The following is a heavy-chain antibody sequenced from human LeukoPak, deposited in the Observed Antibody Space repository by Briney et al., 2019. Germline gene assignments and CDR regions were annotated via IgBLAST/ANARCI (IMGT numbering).Heavy chain of an antibody. CDR1: GGSISSSNW. CDR3: ARLFREPDDYYYGMDV. J-gene: IGHJ6*02. Sequence: SETLSLTCAVSGGSISSSNWWSWVRQPPGKGLEWIGEINHSGSTNYNPSLKSRVTISVDTSKNQFSLKLSSVTAADTAVHYCARLFREPDDYYYGMDVWGQGTTVTVSS. V-gene: IGHV4-4*02. CDR2: INHSGST. D-gene: IGHD1-26*01.